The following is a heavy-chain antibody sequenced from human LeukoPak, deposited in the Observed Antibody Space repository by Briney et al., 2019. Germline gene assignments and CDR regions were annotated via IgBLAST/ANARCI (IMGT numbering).Heavy chain of an antibody. Sequence: GGTPRLSCAASGFTFSSYGMSWVRQAPGKGLEWVSAISGSGGSTYYADSVKGRFTISRDNSKNTLYLQMNSLRAEDTAVYYCAKDTRRKGIAVAGTNFDYWGQGTLVTVSS. CDR3: AKDTRRKGIAVAGTNFDY. D-gene: IGHD6-19*01. V-gene: IGHV3-23*01. CDR2: ISGSGGST. J-gene: IGHJ4*02. CDR1: GFTFSSYG.